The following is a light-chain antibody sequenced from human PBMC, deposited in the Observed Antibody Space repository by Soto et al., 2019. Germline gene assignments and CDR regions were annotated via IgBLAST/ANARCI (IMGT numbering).Light chain of an antibody. CDR3: QQRNIWPPVT. CDR2: GAF. CDR1: PSVTNY. V-gene: IGKV3-11*01. Sequence: EMVLTQSPATLSLSPGERATLSCRASPSVTNYLAWYQQKPGQPPRLLIYGAFNRAAGIPARFSGSGSETDFTLTISSLEPEDSAVYYCQQRNIWPPVTFGQGTRLEIK. J-gene: IGKJ5*01.